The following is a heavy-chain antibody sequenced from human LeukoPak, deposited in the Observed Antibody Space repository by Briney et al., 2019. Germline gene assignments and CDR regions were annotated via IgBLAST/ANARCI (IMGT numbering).Heavy chain of an antibody. J-gene: IGHJ4*02. V-gene: IGHV4-59*01. Sequence: SETLSLTCTVSGGSISSYYWSWIRQPPGKGLGWIGYIYYSGSTNYNPSLKSRVTISVDTSKNQFSLKLSSVTAADTAVYYCARAGVIQRYDIDYWGQGTLVTVSS. CDR1: GGSISSYY. D-gene: IGHD3-16*02. CDR2: IYYSGST. CDR3: ARAGVIQRYDIDY.